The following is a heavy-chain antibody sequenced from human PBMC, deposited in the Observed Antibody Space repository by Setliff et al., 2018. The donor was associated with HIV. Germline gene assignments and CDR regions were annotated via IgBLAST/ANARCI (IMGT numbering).Heavy chain of an antibody. CDR1: GGTFSSFA. CDR2: IIPMFGTA. CDR3: ALGYCSVGSCYSVDFDY. V-gene: IGHV1-69*13. J-gene: IGHJ4*02. D-gene: IGHD2-15*01. Sequence: ASVKVSCKASGGTFSSFAIHWVRQAPGRGLEWMGGIIPMFGTANYAQKFHGRVTITADESTNTAYMELSSLGSEDTAVYYCALGYCSVGSCYSVDFDYWGQGTLVTVSS.